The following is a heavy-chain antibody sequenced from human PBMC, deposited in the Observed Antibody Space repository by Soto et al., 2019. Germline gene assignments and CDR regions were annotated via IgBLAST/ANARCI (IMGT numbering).Heavy chain of an antibody. CDR1: GGSISNYY. Sequence: SETLSLTCTVSGGSISNYYWSWIRQPPGKGLEWIGYVYYSGSTNYNPSLESRVTISVDTSKNQFSLKLSSLAAADTAFYYCATGERVGDTPGLFDYWGQGALVTVS. D-gene: IGHD1-26*01. J-gene: IGHJ4*02. CDR2: VYYSGST. CDR3: ATGERVGDTPGLFDY. V-gene: IGHV4-59*01.